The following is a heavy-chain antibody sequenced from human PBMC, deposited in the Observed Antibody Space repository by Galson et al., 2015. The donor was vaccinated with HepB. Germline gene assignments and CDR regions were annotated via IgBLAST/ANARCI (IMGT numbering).Heavy chain of an antibody. Sequence: CAISGDSVSSNSAAWNWIRQSPSRGLEWLGRTYYRSKWYNDYAVSVKSRITINPDTSKNQFSLQLNSVTPEDTAVYYCARDTAAAGTSLLHYYYYGMDVWGQGTTVTVSS. CDR3: ARDTAAAGTSLLHYYYYGMDV. CDR2: TYYRSKWYN. V-gene: IGHV6-1*01. J-gene: IGHJ6*02. D-gene: IGHD6-13*01. CDR1: GDSVSSNSAA.